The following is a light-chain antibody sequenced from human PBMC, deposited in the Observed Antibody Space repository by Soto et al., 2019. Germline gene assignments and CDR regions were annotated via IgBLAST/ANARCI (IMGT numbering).Light chain of an antibody. CDR1: SSDVGGYNY. V-gene: IGLV2-14*01. CDR3: SSYGSTSTRYV. CDR2: EVS. Sequence: QSVLTQPASVSGSPGQSITISCTGTSSDVGGYNYVSWYQQHPGKAPKLMIYEVSNRPSGVSNRFSGSKSGNTASLTISGLQAEDEAEYFCSSYGSTSTRYVFGTGTKLTVL. J-gene: IGLJ1*01.